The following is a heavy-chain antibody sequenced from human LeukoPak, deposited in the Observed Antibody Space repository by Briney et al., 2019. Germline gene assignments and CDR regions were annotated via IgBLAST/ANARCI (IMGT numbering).Heavy chain of an antibody. V-gene: IGHV3-20*04. D-gene: IGHD6-13*01. Sequence: GGSLRLSCAASGFTFDDYGMSWVRQAPGKGLEWVSGINWNGGSTGYADSVKGRFTISRDNAKNSLYLQMNSLRAEDTALYYCARGSISSSWYHLYYYYYMDVWGKGTTVTVSS. CDR1: GFTFDDYG. CDR2: INWNGGST. CDR3: ARGSISSSWYHLYYYYYMDV. J-gene: IGHJ6*03.